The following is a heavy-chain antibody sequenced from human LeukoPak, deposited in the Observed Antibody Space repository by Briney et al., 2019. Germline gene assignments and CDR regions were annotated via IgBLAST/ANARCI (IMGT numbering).Heavy chain of an antibody. D-gene: IGHD1-1*01. Sequence: PSETLSLTCTVSGGSISSSSYYWGWIRQPPGKGLEWIGSIYYSGSTYYNPSLKSRVTISVDTPKNQFSLKLSSVTAADTAVYYCARFDLEWRVDYWGQGTLVTVSS. CDR3: ARFDLEWRVDY. J-gene: IGHJ4*02. V-gene: IGHV4-39*01. CDR2: IYYSGST. CDR1: GGSISSSSYY.